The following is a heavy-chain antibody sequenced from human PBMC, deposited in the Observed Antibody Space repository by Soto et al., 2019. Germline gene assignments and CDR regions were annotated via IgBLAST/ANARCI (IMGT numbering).Heavy chain of an antibody. CDR2: IGTAGDT. J-gene: IGHJ6*02. CDR3: ARRLGTMIRGLINYYYAMDG. D-gene: IGHD3-10*01. V-gene: IGHV3-13*04. Sequence: GGSLRLSCAASGFTFSSYDMHWVRQATGKGLEWVSAIGTAGDTYYPGSVKGRFTISRENAKNSLYLQMNSLRAGDTAVYFCARRLGTMIRGLINYYYAMDGWGQGTTVTVSS. CDR1: GFTFSSYD.